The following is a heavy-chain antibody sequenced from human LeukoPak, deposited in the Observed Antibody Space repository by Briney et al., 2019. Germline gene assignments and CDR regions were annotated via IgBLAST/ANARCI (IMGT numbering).Heavy chain of an antibody. V-gene: IGHV3-21*04. CDR2: ISGSSYYI. J-gene: IGHJ3*02. CDR3: ASEVALPITMVRGASAFDI. CDR1: GFTFSSYT. Sequence: GGSLRLSCVASGFTFSSYTINWVRQTPGKGLEWVSSISGSSYYIYYADSVRGRFTISRDNAENSVYLQMNSLRAEDTAVYYCASEVALPITMVRGASAFDIWGQGTMVTVSS. D-gene: IGHD3-10*01.